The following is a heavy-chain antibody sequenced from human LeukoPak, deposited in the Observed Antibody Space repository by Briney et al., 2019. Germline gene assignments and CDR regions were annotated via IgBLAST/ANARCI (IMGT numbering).Heavy chain of an antibody. CDR2: IKQDGSAK. CDR1: GFTFSSYW. Sequence: GGSLRLSCAAAGFTFSSYWMSWVRQAPGKGLEWVANIKQDGSAKYCVDSAKGRFTISRDNAKNSLYLQMNSLRAEDTAVYYCARVSSSMGGATDYWGQGTLVTVS. D-gene: IGHD1-26*01. CDR3: ARVSSSMGGATDY. V-gene: IGHV3-7*01. J-gene: IGHJ4*02.